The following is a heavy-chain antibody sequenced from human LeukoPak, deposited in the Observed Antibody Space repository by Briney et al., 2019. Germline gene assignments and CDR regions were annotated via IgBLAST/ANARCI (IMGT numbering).Heavy chain of an antibody. CDR1: GFTFSSYE. D-gene: IGHD3-22*01. V-gene: IGHV4-59*05. Sequence: GSLRLSCAASGFTFSSYEMNWVRQAPGKGLEWIGSFYYSGSTDYNPSLKTRVTISVDTSKNQFSLKLSSVTAADTAVYYCVNLDYDRAFDIWGQGTMVTVSS. J-gene: IGHJ3*02. CDR2: FYYSGST. CDR3: VNLDYDRAFDI.